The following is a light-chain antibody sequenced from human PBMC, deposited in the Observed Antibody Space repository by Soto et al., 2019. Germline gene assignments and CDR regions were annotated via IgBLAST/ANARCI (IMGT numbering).Light chain of an antibody. J-gene: IGLJ1*01. CDR1: ISDVGNYNL. V-gene: IGLV2-23*01. CDR2: EGT. CDR3: CSYASTGTYV. Sequence: QSVLTQPASVSASPGQSIAISCTGNISDVGNYNLVSWYQQHSGKAPKLMIYEGTKRPSGVSDRFSGSKSGNTASLTISGLQAEDEADYYCCSYASTGTYVFGTGTKVTVL.